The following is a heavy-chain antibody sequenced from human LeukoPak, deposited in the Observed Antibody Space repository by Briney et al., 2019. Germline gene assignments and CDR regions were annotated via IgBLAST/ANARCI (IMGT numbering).Heavy chain of an antibody. Sequence: GGSLRLSCAASGFTFSSYGMHWVRQAPGKGLEWVAVISYDGSNKYYADSVKGRFTISRDNSKNTLYLQMNSLRAEDTAVYYCARDRPLGYCSGGSCYSDWFDPWGQGTLVTVSS. CDR2: ISYDGSNK. D-gene: IGHD2-15*01. CDR1: GFTFSSYG. CDR3: ARDRPLGYCSGGSCYSDWFDP. V-gene: IGHV3-30*03. J-gene: IGHJ5*02.